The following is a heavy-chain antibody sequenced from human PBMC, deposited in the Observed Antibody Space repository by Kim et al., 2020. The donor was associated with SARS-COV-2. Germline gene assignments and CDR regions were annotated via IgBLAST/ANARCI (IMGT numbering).Heavy chain of an antibody. V-gene: IGHV3-48*02. Sequence: GGSLRLSCAASGFTFSSYSMNWVRQAPGKGLEWVSYISSSSSTIYYADSVKGRFTISRDNAKNSLYLQMNSLRDEDTAVYYCARDQVVRGGENYYYYGMDVWGQGTTVTVSS. CDR1: GFTFSSYS. D-gene: IGHD3-10*01. CDR2: ISSSSSTI. J-gene: IGHJ6*02. CDR3: ARDQVVRGGENYYYYGMDV.